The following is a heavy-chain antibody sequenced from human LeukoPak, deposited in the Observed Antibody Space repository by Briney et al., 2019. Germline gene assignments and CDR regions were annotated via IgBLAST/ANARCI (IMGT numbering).Heavy chain of an antibody. CDR1: GFTFTTYG. J-gene: IGHJ4*02. Sequence: GGSLRLSCAASGFTFTTYGMHWVRQAPGKGLEWVAVIWFDGNNKFYADSVKGRFTVSRDNSKNTLYLHMNSLRGEDTAVYYCAKAACLGPSHFDYWGRGTLVTVSS. D-gene: IGHD6-25*01. CDR3: AKAACLGPSHFDY. V-gene: IGHV3-33*06. CDR2: IWFDGNNK.